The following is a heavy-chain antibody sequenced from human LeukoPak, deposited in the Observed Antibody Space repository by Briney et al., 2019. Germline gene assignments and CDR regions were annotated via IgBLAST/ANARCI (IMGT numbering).Heavy chain of an antibody. CDR2: ISGSGGST. Sequence: PGGPLRLSCAASGFTFSSYAMSWVRQAPGKGLEWVSAISGSGGSTYYADSVKGRFTISRDNAKNSLYLQMNSLRAEDTAVYYCARDTGYCSSTSCWSEYFQHWGQGTLVTVSS. V-gene: IGHV3-23*01. J-gene: IGHJ1*01. CDR3: ARDTGYCSSTSCWSEYFQH. CDR1: GFTFSSYA. D-gene: IGHD2-2*01.